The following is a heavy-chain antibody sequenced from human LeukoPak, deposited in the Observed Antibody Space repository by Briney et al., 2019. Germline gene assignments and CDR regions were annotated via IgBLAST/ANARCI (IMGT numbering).Heavy chain of an antibody. Sequence: ASVKVSCKASGFTFTGYYILWVRQAPGQGLEWMGWVNPNSGDTYYAQKFQGRVTMTRDTSISTAYIELSRLRSDDTAVYYCAATLEEYYDFWSGYIYSLDYWGQGTLVTVSS. J-gene: IGHJ4*02. CDR2: VNPNSGDT. D-gene: IGHD3-3*01. CDR3: AATLEEYYDFWSGYIYSLDY. V-gene: IGHV1-2*02. CDR1: GFTFTGYY.